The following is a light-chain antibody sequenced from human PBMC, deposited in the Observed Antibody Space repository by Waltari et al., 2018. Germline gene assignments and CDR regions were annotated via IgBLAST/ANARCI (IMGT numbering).Light chain of an antibody. CDR1: QSSSRY. CDR3: QHHFRLPAT. V-gene: IGKV3-20*01. CDR2: GAS. Sequence: RARQSSSRYLAWFRHEPGQAPRLLIYGASTSATGIPDRFSGSGSGTDFSLTISGREPEDSAVYYCQHHFRLPATFGQGTKGEIK. J-gene: IGKJ1*01.